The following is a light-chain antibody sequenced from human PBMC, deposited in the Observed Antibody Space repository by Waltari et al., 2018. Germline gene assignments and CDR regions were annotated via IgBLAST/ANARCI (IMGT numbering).Light chain of an antibody. V-gene: IGKV3-15*01. J-gene: IGKJ5*01. CDR2: DAS. CDR3: QQYNRWPPIT. CDR1: QSVSSN. Sequence: EIVMTQSPATLSVSPGETATLSCRASQSVSSNVAWYQKKRGQAPRLLIYDASTRATSIPAKFRGSGSATEFTLTISSLQSEDFAVYYCQQYNRWPPITFGHGTRLEIK.